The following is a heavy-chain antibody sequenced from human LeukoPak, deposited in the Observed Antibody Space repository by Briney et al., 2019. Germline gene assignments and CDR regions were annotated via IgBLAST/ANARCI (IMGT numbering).Heavy chain of an antibody. CDR3: AREGTAGTNLNWFDP. Sequence: SETLSLTCTVSGGSISSYYWSWIRQPPGKGLEWIGYISYSGSTNFNPSLKSRVTISVDTSKNQFSPKLSSVTAADTAVYYCAREGTAGTNLNWFDPWGQGTLVTVSS. D-gene: IGHD1-1*01. CDR2: ISYSGST. CDR1: GGSISSYY. J-gene: IGHJ5*02. V-gene: IGHV4-59*01.